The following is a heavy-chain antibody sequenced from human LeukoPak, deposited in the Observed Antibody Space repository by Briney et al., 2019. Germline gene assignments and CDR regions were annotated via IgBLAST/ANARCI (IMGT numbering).Heavy chain of an antibody. J-gene: IGHJ4*02. CDR3: ARFSPRAMGNYLDF. CDR1: GFSISSGYY. Sequence: SETLSLTCTVSGFSISSGYYWGWVRQPPGKGLEWIGSIYHSGSAYYNPSLKSRVTISLDTSKNQFSLNLSSVTAADTAVYYCARFSPRAMGNYLDFWGQGTLVTVSS. D-gene: IGHD7-27*01. CDR2: IYHSGSA. V-gene: IGHV4-38-2*02.